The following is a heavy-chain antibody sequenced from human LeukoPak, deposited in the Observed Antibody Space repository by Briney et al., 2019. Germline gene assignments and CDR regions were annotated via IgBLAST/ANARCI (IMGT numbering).Heavy chain of an antibody. J-gene: IGHJ4*02. V-gene: IGHV4-38-2*02. CDR2: IYYSGST. CDR3: ARDIAGRGYFDY. CDR1: GYSISSGYY. D-gene: IGHD2-15*01. Sequence: SETLSLTCTVSGYSISSGYYWGWIRQPPGKGLEWIGYIYYSGSTYYNPSLKSRVTISVDTSKIQFSLKLSSVTAADTAVYYCARDIAGRGYFDYWGQGTLVTVSS.